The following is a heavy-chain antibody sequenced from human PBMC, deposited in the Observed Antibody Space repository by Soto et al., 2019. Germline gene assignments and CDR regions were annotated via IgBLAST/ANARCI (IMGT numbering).Heavy chain of an antibody. CDR1: GGSISSGKY. D-gene: IGHD6-19*01. CDR2: LYYNGNT. J-gene: IGHJ5*02. V-gene: IGHV4-39*01. CDR3: ARPQTGYSGGSQFDP. Sequence: PSETLSLTCTVSGGSISSGKYWGWVRQPPGKGLEWIGNLYYNGNTYYNPSLKSRVTISVDTSKNQFSLKLNSVTAADTAVYYCARPQTGYSGGSQFDPWGQGXLVTVSS.